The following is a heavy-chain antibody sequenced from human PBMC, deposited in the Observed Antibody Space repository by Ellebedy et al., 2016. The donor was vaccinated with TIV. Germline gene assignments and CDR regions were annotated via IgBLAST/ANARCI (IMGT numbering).Heavy chain of an antibody. CDR1: GFTFSTYW. Sequence: GGSLRLSCAASGFTFSTYWMSWVRQAPGKGLEWVANIKQDGSEKYYVDSVKGRFTFSRDNAKNSLYLQMNSLRAEDTAVYYCARDLGVVGPDYWGQGTLVSVSS. V-gene: IGHV3-7*03. J-gene: IGHJ4*02. CDR3: ARDLGVVGPDY. D-gene: IGHD2-15*01. CDR2: IKQDGSEK.